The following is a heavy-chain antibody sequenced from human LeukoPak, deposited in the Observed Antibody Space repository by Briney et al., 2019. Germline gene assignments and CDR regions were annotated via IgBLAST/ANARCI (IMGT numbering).Heavy chain of an antibody. J-gene: IGHJ2*01. Sequence: PSETLSLTCTVSGGSISSSSYYWGWIRQPPGKGLEWIGSIYYSGSTYYNPSLKSRVTISVDTSKNQFSLKLSSVTAADTAVYYCARRSTGYWYFDLWGRGTLVTVSS. CDR1: GGSISSSSYY. CDR2: IYYSGST. V-gene: IGHV4-39*01. CDR3: ARRSTGYWYFDL. D-gene: IGHD4-11*01.